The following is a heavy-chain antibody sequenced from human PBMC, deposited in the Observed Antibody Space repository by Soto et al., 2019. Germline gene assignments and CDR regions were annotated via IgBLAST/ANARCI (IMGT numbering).Heavy chain of an antibody. J-gene: IGHJ4*02. V-gene: IGHV4-59*01. CDR1: GGSISSYY. CDR3: ARRRGYSGYDALDY. D-gene: IGHD5-12*01. Sequence: PSETLSLTCTVSGGSISSYYWSWIRQPPGKGLEWIGYIYYSGSTNYNPSLKSRVTISVDTSKNQFSLKLSSVTAADTAVYYCARRRGYSGYDALDYWGQGTLVTVSS. CDR2: IYYSGST.